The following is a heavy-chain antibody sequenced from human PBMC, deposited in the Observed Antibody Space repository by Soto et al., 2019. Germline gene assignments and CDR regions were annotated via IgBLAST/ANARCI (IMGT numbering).Heavy chain of an antibody. D-gene: IGHD1-26*01. CDR2: INHSGST. CDR3: ARAYRTRPRQLFDY. CDR1: GGSFSDYY. J-gene: IGHJ4*02. Sequence: PSETLSLTCAVYGGSFSDYYWTWIRQPPGKGLEWIGEINHSGSTNYNPSLKSPVTMSADTSKNQFFLKLSSVTAADTAVYYCARAYRTRPRQLFDYWGQGTLVTVS. V-gene: IGHV4-34*01.